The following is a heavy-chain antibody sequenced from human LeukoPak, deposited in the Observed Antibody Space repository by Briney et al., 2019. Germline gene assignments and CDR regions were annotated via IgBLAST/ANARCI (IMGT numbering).Heavy chain of an antibody. J-gene: IGHJ5*02. CDR1: GYSFTSYW. CDR3: ARPHGYNIRDAFDP. V-gene: IGHV5-51*01. Sequence: GESLQISCQGSGYSFTSYWIGWVRQMPGKGLEWMGIIYPGDSDTRYSPSFQGQVTISADKSISTVYLQWSSLKASDTAMYYCARPHGYNIRDAFDPWGQGTLVTVSS. CDR2: IYPGDSDT. D-gene: IGHD6-13*01.